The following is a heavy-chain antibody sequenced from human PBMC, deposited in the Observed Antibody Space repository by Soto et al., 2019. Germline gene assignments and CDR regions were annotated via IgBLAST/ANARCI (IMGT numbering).Heavy chain of an antibody. J-gene: IGHJ4*02. V-gene: IGHV3-30*18. CDR3: AKDKRSSSCTGPYFGY. CDR1: GFTFSSYG. Sequence: QVQLVESGGGVVQPGRSLRLSCAASGFTFSSYGMHWVRQAPGKGLEWVAVISYDGSNKYYADSVKGRFTISRDNSKNTLYLQMNSLRAEDTAVYYCAKDKRSSSCTGPYFGYWGQGTLVTVSS. D-gene: IGHD6-13*01. CDR2: ISYDGSNK.